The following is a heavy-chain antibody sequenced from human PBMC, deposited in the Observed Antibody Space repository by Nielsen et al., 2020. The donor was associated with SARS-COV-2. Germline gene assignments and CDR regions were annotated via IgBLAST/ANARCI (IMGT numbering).Heavy chain of an antibody. CDR3: ARDSRRNEYDFWSEDAFDI. CDR2: IIPIFGTA. Sequence: WVRQAPGQGLEWMGGIIPIFGTANYAQKFQGRVTITADESTSTAYMELSSLRSDDTAVYYCARDSRRNEYDFWSEDAFDIWGQGTMVTVSS. J-gene: IGHJ3*02. V-gene: IGHV1-69*01. D-gene: IGHD3-3*01.